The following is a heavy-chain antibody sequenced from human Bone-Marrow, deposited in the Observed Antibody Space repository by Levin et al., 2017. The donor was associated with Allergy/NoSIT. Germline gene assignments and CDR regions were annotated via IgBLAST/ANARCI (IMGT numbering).Heavy chain of an antibody. CDR1: GFTFSSYS. V-gene: IGHV3-48*01. J-gene: IGHJ4*02. CDR2: ISSSSDTI. Sequence: LSLTCAASGFTFSSYSMNWVRQAPGKGLEWVSYISSSSDTIYYADSVKGRFTISRDNAKNSLYLQMNSLRAEDTAVYYCARNHWLDYWGQGTLVTVSS. CDR3: ARNHWLDY.